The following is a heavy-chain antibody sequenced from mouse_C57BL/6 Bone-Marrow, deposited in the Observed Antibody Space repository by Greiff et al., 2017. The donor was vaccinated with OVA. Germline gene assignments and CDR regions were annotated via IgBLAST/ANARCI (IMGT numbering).Heavy chain of an antibody. CDR1: GFTFSSYA. J-gene: IGHJ2*01. CDR3: ARGGTWGYFDY. Sequence: EVNVVESGGGLVKPGGSLKLSCAASGFTFSSYAMSWVRQTPEKRLEWVATISDGGSYTYYPDNVKGRFTISRDNAKNNLYLQMRHLKSEDTAMYYCARGGTWGYFDYWGQGTTLTVSS. CDR2: ISDGGSYT. V-gene: IGHV5-4*03. D-gene: IGHD3-3*01.